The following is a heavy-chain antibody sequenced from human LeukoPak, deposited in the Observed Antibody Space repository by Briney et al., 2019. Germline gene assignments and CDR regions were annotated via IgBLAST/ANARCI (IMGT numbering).Heavy chain of an antibody. CDR1: GFTFSSYS. CDR2: ISWNSRSI. CDR3: AKHSRGSFRGASAFDY. V-gene: IGHV3-21*04. Sequence: GGSLRLSCAASGFTFSSYSMNWVRQAPGKGLEWVSGISWNSRSIDYADSVKGRFTISRDNAKNSLYLQMNSLRAEDTAAYYCAKHSRGSFRGASAFDYWGQGTVVTVSS. D-gene: IGHD1-26*01. J-gene: IGHJ4*02.